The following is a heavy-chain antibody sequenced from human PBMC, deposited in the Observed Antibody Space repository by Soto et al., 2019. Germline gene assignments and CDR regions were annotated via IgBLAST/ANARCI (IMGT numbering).Heavy chain of an antibody. J-gene: IGHJ5*02. D-gene: IGHD6-13*01. CDR1: GFTFSSYW. CDR3: SRDIGTYSSSLNRFDP. Sequence: GGSLRLSCAASGFTFSSYWMSWVRQAPGKGLEWVANIKQDGSEKYYADSVKGRFTISRDNAKNSLYLQMNSLRAEDTAVYYCSRDIGTYSSSLNRFDPWGQGTLVTVSS. CDR2: IKQDGSEK. V-gene: IGHV3-7*03.